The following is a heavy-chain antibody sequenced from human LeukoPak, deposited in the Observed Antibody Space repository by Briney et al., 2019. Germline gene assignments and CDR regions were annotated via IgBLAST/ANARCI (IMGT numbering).Heavy chain of an antibody. CDR3: ARWGYYDSSGYRHWDY. D-gene: IGHD3-22*01. V-gene: IGHV3-30*04. J-gene: IGHJ4*02. CDR2: ISYDGSNK. CDR1: RFTFSSYA. Sequence: GGSLRLSCAASRFTFSSYAMHWVRQAPGKGLEWVAVISYDGSNKYYADSVKGRFTISRDNSKNTLYLQMNSLRADDTAVYYCARWGYYDSSGYRHWDYWGQGTLVTVSS.